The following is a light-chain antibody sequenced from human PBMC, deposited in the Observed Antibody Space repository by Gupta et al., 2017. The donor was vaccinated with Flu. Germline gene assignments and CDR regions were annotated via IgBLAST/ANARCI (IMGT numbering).Light chain of an antibody. V-gene: IGKV1D-8*03. Sequence: VIGMSEATWVLSASTGDRVTITCRASRDISAYLAWYQQKPGEVPELLIYAPSTLQRGLPPRFSGGGSGTEFTLTITSLQAEDFAIYHCHQYYTFPCSFGQGTRVEIK. CDR2: APS. CDR1: RDISAY. J-gene: IGKJ2*04. CDR3: HQYYTFPCS.